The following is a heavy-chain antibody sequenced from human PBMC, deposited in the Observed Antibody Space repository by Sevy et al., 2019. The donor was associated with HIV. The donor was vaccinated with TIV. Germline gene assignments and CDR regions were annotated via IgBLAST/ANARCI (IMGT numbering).Heavy chain of an antibody. CDR2: TYYRSKWYN. CDR3: ARGGYDIWTGFETDDAFDI. D-gene: IGHD3-9*01. V-gene: IGHV6-1*01. CDR1: GDSVSSNSAA. J-gene: IGHJ3*02. Sequence: SQTLSLTCAISGDSVSSNSAAWNWIRQSPSRGLEWLGRTYYRSKWYNDYAVSVKSRITINPDTSKNQFSLQLNSVTPEDTAVYYCARGGYDIWTGFETDDAFDIWGQGTMVTVSS.